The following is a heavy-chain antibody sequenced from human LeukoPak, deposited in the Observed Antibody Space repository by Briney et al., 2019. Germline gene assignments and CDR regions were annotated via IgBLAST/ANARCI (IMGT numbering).Heavy chain of an antibody. Sequence: RGSLRLSCAASGFTFSDYYMSWIRQAPGKGLEWVSYISSSSSYTNYADSVKGRFTTSRDNAKKSLSLQMNSLRAEDTAVYYCARVTSYLHYFDNWGQGTLVIVSS. CDR3: ARVTSYLHYFDN. CDR2: ISSSSSYT. V-gene: IGHV3-11*06. CDR1: GFTFSDYY. J-gene: IGHJ4*02. D-gene: IGHD2-2*01.